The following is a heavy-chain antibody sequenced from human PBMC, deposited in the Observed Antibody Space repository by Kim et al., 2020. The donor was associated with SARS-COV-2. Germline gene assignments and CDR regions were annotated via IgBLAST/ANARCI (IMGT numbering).Heavy chain of an antibody. V-gene: IGHV3-30*18. CDR3: AKELGSGWPGSYYYYAMDV. CDR2: ISYDGSNK. J-gene: IGHJ6*02. CDR1: GFTFSNYG. Sequence: GGSLRLSCAASGFTFSNYGMHWVRQAPGKGLEWVAVISYDGSNKYYADSVKGRFTISRDNSKNTLYLQMNSLRAEDTAVFYCAKELGSGWPGSYYYYAMDVWGQGTTVTVSS. D-gene: IGHD6-19*01.